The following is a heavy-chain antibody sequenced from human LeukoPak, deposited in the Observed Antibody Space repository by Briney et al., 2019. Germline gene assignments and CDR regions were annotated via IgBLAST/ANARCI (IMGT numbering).Heavy chain of an antibody. V-gene: IGHV3-20*04. J-gene: IGHJ4*02. Sequence: GGSLRLSCAASGFKFDDYGMSWGRQAPGKGLEWVSSSNWNGGSTAYADSVKGRFTISRDNAKKSLYLQMNSLRDEDTALYYCARDSLDYGVYWGQGTLVTVSS. CDR1: GFKFDDYG. CDR3: ARDSLDYGVY. CDR2: SNWNGGST. D-gene: IGHD4-17*01.